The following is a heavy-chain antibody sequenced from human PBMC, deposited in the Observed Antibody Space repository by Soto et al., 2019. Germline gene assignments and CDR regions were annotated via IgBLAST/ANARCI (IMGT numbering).Heavy chain of an antibody. V-gene: IGHV1-18*04. CDR2: ISAYNGNT. J-gene: IGHJ6*02. Sequence: SVKVSFRASCCTFTSYGISWVRQAPGQGLEWMGWISAYNGNTNYAQKLQGRVTITTDTSTSTAYMELRSLRSDDTAVYYCARLTHYYDSSGYSHYYGMDVWGQGTTVTVSS. D-gene: IGHD3-22*01. CDR3: ARLTHYYDSSGYSHYYGMDV. CDR1: CCTFTSYG.